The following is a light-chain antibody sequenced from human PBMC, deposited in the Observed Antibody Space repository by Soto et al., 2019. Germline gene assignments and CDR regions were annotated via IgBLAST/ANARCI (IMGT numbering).Light chain of an antibody. CDR3: QSSDYTVNYYL. CDR2: KDS. CDR1: ELSKQY. Sequence: SHELKQTPSVSVSPGQTARITCSGDELSKQYVYWYQQKPGQAPVLVIYKDSERASGVPERFSASSSGTTVTLTISGVRAEDDADYYCQSSDYTVNYYLFRNGTNVPVL. V-gene: IGLV3-25*02. J-gene: IGLJ1*01.